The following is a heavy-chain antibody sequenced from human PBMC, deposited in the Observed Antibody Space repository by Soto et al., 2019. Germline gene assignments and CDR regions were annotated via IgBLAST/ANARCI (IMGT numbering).Heavy chain of an antibody. CDR2: IYWDDEK. CDR1: GFSLSTSGVG. CDR3: AHTGSGLPLLYDY. V-gene: IGHV2-5*02. D-gene: IGHD6-25*01. J-gene: IGHJ4*02. Sequence: QITLKESGRTLVKPTQTLTLTCTFSGFSLSTSGVGVGWIRQPPGKALEWLALIYWDDEKHYSPSLNNRLTITKDTSKTQVVLIMTNMDPVDIATYYCAHTGSGLPLLYDYWGQGILVTVSS.